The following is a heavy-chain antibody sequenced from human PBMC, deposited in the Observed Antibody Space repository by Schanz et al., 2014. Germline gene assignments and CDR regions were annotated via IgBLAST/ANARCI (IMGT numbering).Heavy chain of an antibody. J-gene: IGHJ6*02. CDR2: IKHDGSEK. D-gene: IGHD3-16*01. CDR3: AKALKPYIASRNGLDV. CDR1: GFAFDTYW. Sequence: EVQLVESGGGLVQPGGSLRLSCAASGFAFDTYWMSWVRQAPGKGLEWVANIKHDGSEKYYVDSVKGRFTISRDNAKNSMYLEMNSLRAEDTAVFYCAKALKPYIASRNGLDVWGHGTTVTVSS. V-gene: IGHV3-7*01.